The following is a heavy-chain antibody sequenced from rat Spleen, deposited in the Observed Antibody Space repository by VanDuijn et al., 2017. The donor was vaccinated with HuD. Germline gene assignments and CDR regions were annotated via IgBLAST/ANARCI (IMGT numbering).Heavy chain of an antibody. J-gene: IGHJ2*01. CDR2: IDFSGRT. D-gene: IGHD2-5*01. CDR3: ARYRDTYGHVGIFDY. V-gene: IGHV3-1*01. CDR1: GYSITSNY. Sequence: EVQLQESGPGLVKPSHSLSLTCSVTGYSITSNYWGWIRKFPGNKMEWMGYIDFSGRTGYNPSLKARISITRYLSKNQFFLQLNSVSTEDTAIYYCARYRDTYGHVGIFDYWGQGVRVTVSP.